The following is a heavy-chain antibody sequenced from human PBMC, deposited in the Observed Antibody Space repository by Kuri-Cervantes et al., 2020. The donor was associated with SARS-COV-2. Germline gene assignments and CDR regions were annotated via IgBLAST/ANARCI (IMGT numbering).Heavy chain of an antibody. CDR1: GYTFTDYY. CDR3: ARGLSWNYSWGTYRGGCDTFDI. D-gene: IGHD3-16*02. Sequence: ASVKVSCKASGYTFTDYYMHWVRQAPGQGLEWMGWMNPNSGGTNSAQKFQGWVIMTRDTSITTAYMELSRLRSDDTAVYYCARGLSWNYSWGTYRGGCDTFDIWGQGTMVTVSS. V-gene: IGHV1-2*04. J-gene: IGHJ3*02. CDR2: MNPNSGGT.